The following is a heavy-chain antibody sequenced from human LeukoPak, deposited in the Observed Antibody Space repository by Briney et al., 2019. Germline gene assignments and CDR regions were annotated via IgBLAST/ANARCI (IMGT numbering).Heavy chain of an antibody. CDR1: GFTFDDYG. D-gene: IGHD6-13*01. V-gene: IGHV3-20*04. Sequence: PGGSLRLSCAASGFTFDDYGMSWVRQAPGKGLEWVSGITWDSETTGYADSVKGRFTISRDNAKNSLYLQMNSLRAEDTALYYCARAYTSSRHYYYYCMDVWGKGTTVTVSS. CDR2: ITWDSETT. J-gene: IGHJ6*03. CDR3: ARAYTSSRHYYYYCMDV.